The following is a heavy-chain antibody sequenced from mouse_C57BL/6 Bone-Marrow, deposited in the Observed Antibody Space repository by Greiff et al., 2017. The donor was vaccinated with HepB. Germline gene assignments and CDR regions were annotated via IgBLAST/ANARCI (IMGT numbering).Heavy chain of an antibody. Sequence: QVQLQQSGPELVKPGASVKISCKASGYAFSSSWMNWVKQRPGKGLEWIGDIYPGSGSTNYNEKFKSKATLTVDTSSSTAYMQLSSLTSEDSAVYYCAHYDLYYAMDYWGQGTSVTVSS. CDR1: GYAFSSSW. V-gene: IGHV1-55*01. J-gene: IGHJ4*01. D-gene: IGHD2-4*01. CDR3: AHYDLYYAMDY. CDR2: IYPGSGST.